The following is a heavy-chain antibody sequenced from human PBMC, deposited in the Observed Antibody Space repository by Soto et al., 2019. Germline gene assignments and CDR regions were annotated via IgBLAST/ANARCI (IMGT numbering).Heavy chain of an antibody. Sequence: LRLSCAASGFTFSAYALSWVRQAPGKGLEWVSAISGSGRDTYNPDSVKGRFIISRDNSKNTLYVQMDTLRGEDTAVYYCATEDYSSGHAGTFQHWGQGTLVTVSS. D-gene: IGHD3-22*01. V-gene: IGHV3-23*01. J-gene: IGHJ1*01. CDR2: ISGSGRDT. CDR3: ATEDYSSGHAGTFQH. CDR1: GFTFSAYA.